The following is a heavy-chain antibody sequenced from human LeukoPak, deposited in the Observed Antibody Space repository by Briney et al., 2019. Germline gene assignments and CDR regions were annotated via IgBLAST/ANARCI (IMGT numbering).Heavy chain of an antibody. CDR3: AKRNGSSVVVAAIPFDY. D-gene: IGHD2-15*01. CDR1: GFTFSSYA. Sequence: GGSLRLSCAASGFTFSSYAMSWVRQAPGKGLEMVSAISGSGGSTYYADSVKGRFTISRDNSKNTLYLQMNSLRAEDTAVYYCAKRNGSSVVVAAIPFDYWGQGTLVTVSS. J-gene: IGHJ4*02. CDR2: ISGSGGST. V-gene: IGHV3-23*01.